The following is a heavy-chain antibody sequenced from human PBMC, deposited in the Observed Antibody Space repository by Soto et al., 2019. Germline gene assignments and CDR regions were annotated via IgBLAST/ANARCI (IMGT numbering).Heavy chain of an antibody. J-gene: IGHJ4*02. CDR3: ARGFGRFNY. CDR1: GFTFNDFE. V-gene: IGHV3-48*03. D-gene: IGHD3-10*01. Sequence: EVQLLESGGGLVQPGGSLRLSCGVSGFTFNDFEMNWVRQAPGKGLEWLAYIDGSGTTKKYADSVRGRFTISRDNPNNSRFLKMISLRAADTAIYYCARGFGRFNYWGQGTMVYVSS. CDR2: IDGSGTTK.